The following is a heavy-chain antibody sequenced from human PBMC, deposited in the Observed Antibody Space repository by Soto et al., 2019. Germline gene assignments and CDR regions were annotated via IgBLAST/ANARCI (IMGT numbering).Heavy chain of an antibody. V-gene: IGHV3-23*01. D-gene: IGHD1-26*01. CDR2: ISGSGGST. J-gene: IGHJ6*02. Sequence: EVQLLESGGGLVQPGGSLRLSCAASGCTFSSYAMSWVRQAPGKGLEWVSAISGSGGSTYYADSVKGRFTISRDNSKNTLYLQMNSLRAADTAVYYCAKDEVGAVYYYYYGMDVWGQGTTVTVSS. CDR3: AKDEVGAVYYYYYGMDV. CDR1: GCTFSSYA.